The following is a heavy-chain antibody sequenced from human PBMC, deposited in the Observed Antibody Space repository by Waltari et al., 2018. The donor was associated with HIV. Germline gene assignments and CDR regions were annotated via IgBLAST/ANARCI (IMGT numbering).Heavy chain of an antibody. Sequence: EVQLVQSGGGLGQPGGSLRLSCAASGFPLRSYEMNWVRQAPGKGLEWVSYISSNGSTTYYADSVKGRFTISKAKNSLYLQMNSLRAEDTAVYYCARDIQDDYGDAGAFDIWGQGTMITVSS. V-gene: IGHV3-48*03. CDR2: ISSNGSTT. CDR3: ARDIQDDYGDAGAFDI. CDR1: GFPLRSYE. D-gene: IGHD4-17*01. J-gene: IGHJ3*02.